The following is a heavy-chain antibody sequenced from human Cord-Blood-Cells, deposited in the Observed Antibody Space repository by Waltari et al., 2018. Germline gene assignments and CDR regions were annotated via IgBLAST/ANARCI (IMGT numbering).Heavy chain of an antibody. D-gene: IGHD3-3*01. V-gene: IGHV4-39*01. CDR1: GGPINSSSDY. CDR3: ARHVYDFWSGYDCAY. CDR2: SYSSGSA. J-gene: IGHJ4*02. Sequence: QLQLQESGPGLVKPSETPSLTCTVSGGPINSSSDYWGCIRQPPGKGIEWIGSSYSSGSAYNNPSLKRRVTISVDTSKNQCSVKLSSVTAADTTVYYCARHVYDFWSGYDCAYWGKGTLVTVSS.